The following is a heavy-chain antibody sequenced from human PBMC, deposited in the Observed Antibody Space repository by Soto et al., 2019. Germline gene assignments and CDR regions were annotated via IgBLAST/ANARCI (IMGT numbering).Heavy chain of an antibody. J-gene: IGHJ4*02. Sequence: SETLSLTCTVSGGSISSSSYYWGWIRQPPGKGLEWFGSIYYSGSTYYNPSLKSRVTISVDTSKNQFSLKLSSVTAADTAVYYCARHWTTGIDYWGQGTLVTVSS. CDR1: GGSISSSSYY. CDR2: IYYSGST. V-gene: IGHV4-39*01. CDR3: ARHWTTGIDY. D-gene: IGHD4-17*01.